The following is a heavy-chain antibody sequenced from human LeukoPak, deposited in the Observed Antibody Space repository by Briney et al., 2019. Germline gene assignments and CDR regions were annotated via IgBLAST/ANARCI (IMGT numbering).Heavy chain of an antibody. D-gene: IGHD6-13*01. Sequence: SETLSLTCTVSGGPIKGHYWSWIRQTPGKGLEWIGCIYESGSTYHNPSLKSRVTISVDMSKNQFSLKVSSVTAADTAVYYCARGGSSWSYAMDVWGQGTTVTVSS. J-gene: IGHJ6*02. CDR3: ARGGSSWSYAMDV. CDR1: GGPIKGHY. V-gene: IGHV4-59*11. CDR2: IYESGST.